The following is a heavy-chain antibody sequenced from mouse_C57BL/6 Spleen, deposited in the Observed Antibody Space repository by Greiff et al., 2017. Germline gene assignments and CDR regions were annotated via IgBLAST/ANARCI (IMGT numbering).Heavy chain of an antibody. CDR1: GYTFTDYY. CDR2: INPNNGGT. J-gene: IGHJ3*01. CDR3: ARKEDYYGSSYSFAY. V-gene: IGHV1-26*01. Sequence: EVQLQQSGPELVKPGASVKISCKASGYTFTDYYMNWVKQSHGKSLEWIGDINPNNGGTSYTQKFKGKATLTVDKSSSTAYMELRSLTSEDSAVYSCARKEDYYGSSYSFAYWGQGTLVTVSA. D-gene: IGHD1-1*01.